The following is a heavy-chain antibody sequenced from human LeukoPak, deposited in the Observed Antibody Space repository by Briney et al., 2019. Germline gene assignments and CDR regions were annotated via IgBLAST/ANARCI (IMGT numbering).Heavy chain of an antibody. J-gene: IGHJ5*02. CDR3: AKDGSRYDFSP. Sequence: GGSLRLSCAASGFTFSSYSMNWVRQAPGKGLEWVSAISGSGGSTYYADSVKGRFTISRDSSKYMLYLQLNSLRPEDTATYYCAKDGSRYDFSPWGQGTLVTVSS. V-gene: IGHV3-23*01. D-gene: IGHD3-3*01. CDR2: ISGSGGST. CDR1: GFTFSSYS.